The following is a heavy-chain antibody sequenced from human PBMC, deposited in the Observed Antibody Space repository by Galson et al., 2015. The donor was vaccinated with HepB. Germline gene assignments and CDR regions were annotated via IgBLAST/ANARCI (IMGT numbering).Heavy chain of an antibody. CDR3: ARYYDSSDYHFFDS. V-gene: IGHV4-39*07. CDR1: GGSISSTTYY. CDR2: IDYSGST. J-gene: IGHJ4*02. D-gene: IGHD3-22*01. Sequence: ETLSLTCTVSGGSISSTTYYWGWIRQPPGKGLEWIGNIDYSGSTYYNPSLKSRVTISVDTSKNQFSLRLSSVTAADTAVFYCARYYDSSDYHFFDSWGQGTLVTVSS.